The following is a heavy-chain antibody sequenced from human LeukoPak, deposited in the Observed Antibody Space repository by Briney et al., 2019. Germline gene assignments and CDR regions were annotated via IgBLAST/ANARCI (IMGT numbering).Heavy chain of an antibody. CDR2: IYSGGTT. CDR1: GFTFSSNY. Sequence: GGSLRLSCAASGFTFSSNYMSWVRQAPGKGLEWVSVIYSGGTTYYTDSVKGRFTISRDNSKNTLYLQMNSLRAEDTAVYYCARDGGYSGYDFPLDYWGQGTLVTVSS. D-gene: IGHD5-12*01. J-gene: IGHJ4*02. V-gene: IGHV3-66*01. CDR3: ARDGGYSGYDFPLDY.